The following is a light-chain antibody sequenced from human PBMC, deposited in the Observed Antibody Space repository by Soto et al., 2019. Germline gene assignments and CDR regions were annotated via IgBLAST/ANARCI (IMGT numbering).Light chain of an antibody. CDR1: NFGIKS. J-gene: IGLJ2*01. Sequence: SYELTQPPSVSVAPGQTATITCGGNNFGIKSVHWYQQRPGQAPVLVVYDDRDRPSGIPDRFSGSNSGNTATLTISRVEVGDEAEYHCQEWDSTLDQWIFGRGTKVTVL. CDR3: QEWDSTLDQWI. CDR2: DDR. V-gene: IGLV3-21*02.